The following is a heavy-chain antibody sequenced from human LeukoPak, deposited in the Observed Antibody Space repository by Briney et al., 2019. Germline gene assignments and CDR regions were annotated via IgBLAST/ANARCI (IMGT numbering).Heavy chain of an antibody. Sequence: SETLSLTCTVSGYFISSGYYWGWIRQPPGKGLEWIGSIYYSGSTYYNPSLKSRVTISVDTSKNQFSLKLSSVTAADTAVYYCARESLSYGFEYWGQGTLVTVSS. CDR3: ARESLSYGFEY. J-gene: IGHJ4*02. CDR2: IYYSGST. V-gene: IGHV4-38-2*02. D-gene: IGHD5-18*01. CDR1: GYFISSGYY.